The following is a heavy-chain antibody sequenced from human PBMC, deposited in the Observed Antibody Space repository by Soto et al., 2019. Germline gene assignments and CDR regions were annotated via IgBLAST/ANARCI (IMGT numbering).Heavy chain of an antibody. CDR1: GYTFTSYG. J-gene: IGHJ4*02. CDR2: ISAYNGNT. V-gene: IGHV1-18*01. Sequence: ASVKVSCKASGYTFTSYGISWVRQAPGQGLEWIGWISAYNGNTNYAQKLQGRVTMTTDTSTSTAYMELRSLRSDDTAVYYCARKRMVGATMTSDYWGQGTLVTVSS. CDR3: ARKRMVGATMTSDY. D-gene: IGHD1-26*01.